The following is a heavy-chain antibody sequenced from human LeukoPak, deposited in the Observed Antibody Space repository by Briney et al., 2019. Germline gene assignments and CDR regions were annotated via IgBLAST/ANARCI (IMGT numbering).Heavy chain of an antibody. Sequence: SETLSLTCTVSGGSISSYYWSWIRQPPGKGLEWIGYIYYSGSTNYNPSLKSRVTISVDTSKNQFSLKLSSVTAADTAVYYCGRGSRPGVVPAGPDWGQGTLVTVSS. V-gene: IGHV4-59*01. CDR1: GGSISSYY. CDR2: IYYSGST. J-gene: IGHJ1*01. D-gene: IGHD2-2*01. CDR3: GRGSRPGVVPAGPD.